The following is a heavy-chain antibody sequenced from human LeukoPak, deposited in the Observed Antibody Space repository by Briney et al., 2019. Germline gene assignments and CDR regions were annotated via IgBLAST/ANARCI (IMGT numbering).Heavy chain of an antibody. CDR1: GFTFSSYS. Sequence: KTGGSLRLSCAASGFTFSSYSMNWVRQAPGKGLEWVSSISSSSSYIYYADSVKGRFTIFRDNAKNSLYLQMNSLRAEDTAVYYCATLSDYGDLSFDYWGQGTLVTVSS. V-gene: IGHV3-21*01. CDR2: ISSSSSYI. D-gene: IGHD4-17*01. CDR3: ATLSDYGDLSFDY. J-gene: IGHJ4*02.